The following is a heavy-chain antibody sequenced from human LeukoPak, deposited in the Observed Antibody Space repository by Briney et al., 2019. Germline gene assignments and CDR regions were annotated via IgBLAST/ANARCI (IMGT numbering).Heavy chain of an antibody. CDR1: GFTFRSYA. J-gene: IGHJ4*02. Sequence: GGSLRLSCAASGFTFRSYAMSWVRQAPGKGLEWVSAISGSGGSTYYADSVKGRFTISRDNSKNTLYLQMNSLRAEDTAVYYCAKVLSGYEFPGYDYWGQGTLVTVSS. CDR2: ISGSGGST. D-gene: IGHD5-12*01. V-gene: IGHV3-23*01. CDR3: AKVLSGYEFPGYDY.